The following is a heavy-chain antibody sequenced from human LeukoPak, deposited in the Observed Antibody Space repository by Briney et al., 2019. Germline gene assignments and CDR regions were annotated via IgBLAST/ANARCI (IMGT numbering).Heavy chain of an antibody. Sequence: GGSLRLSCAASGFTFSVYGMHWVRQAPGKGLEWVAFISNDGSTKYYADAVKGRFAISRDNSKNTLYLQMNSLRAEDTAVYYCAKDTELAFDDAFDIWGQGTMVTVSS. J-gene: IGHJ3*02. V-gene: IGHV3-30*18. CDR2: ISNDGSTK. D-gene: IGHD1-1*01. CDR1: GFTFSVYG. CDR3: AKDTELAFDDAFDI.